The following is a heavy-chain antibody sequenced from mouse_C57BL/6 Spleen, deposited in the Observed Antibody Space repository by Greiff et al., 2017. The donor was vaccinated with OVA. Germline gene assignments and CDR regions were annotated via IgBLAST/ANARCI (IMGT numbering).Heavy chain of an antibody. Sequence: VQLQQPGAELVRPGSSVKLSCKASGYTFTSYWMDWVKQRPGQGLEWIGNIYPSDSETHYNQKFKDKATLTVDKSSSTAYMQLSSLTSEDSAVYYCACYYYGSSYDAMDYWGQGTSVTVSS. CDR1: GYTFTSYW. D-gene: IGHD1-1*01. CDR3: ACYYYGSSYDAMDY. J-gene: IGHJ4*01. V-gene: IGHV1-61*01. CDR2: IYPSDSET.